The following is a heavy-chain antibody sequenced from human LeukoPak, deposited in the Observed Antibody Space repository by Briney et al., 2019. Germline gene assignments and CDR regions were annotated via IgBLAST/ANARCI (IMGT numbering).Heavy chain of an antibody. Sequence: ASVKVSCKASGYTFTSYGISWVRQAPGQGLEWMGWISAYNGNTNYAQKLQRRDTMTTDTSTSTAYMELRSLRSDDTAVYYCAKVALAVGGAFDIWGQGTMVTVSS. D-gene: IGHD6-19*01. J-gene: IGHJ3*02. CDR3: AKVALAVGGAFDI. CDR1: GYTFTSYG. CDR2: ISAYNGNT. V-gene: IGHV1-18*01.